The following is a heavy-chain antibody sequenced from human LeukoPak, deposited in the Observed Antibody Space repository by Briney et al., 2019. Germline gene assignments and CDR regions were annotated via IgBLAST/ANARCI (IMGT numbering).Heavy chain of an antibody. CDR1: GGSISSYY. D-gene: IGHD6-19*01. V-gene: IGHV4-59*01. CDR3: ARGGGAVAGTVDY. CDR2: IYYSGST. J-gene: IGHJ4*02. Sequence: PSETLFLTCTVSGGSISSYYWSWIRQPPGKGLEWIGYIYYSGSTNYNPSLKSRVTISVDTSKNQFSLKLSSVTAADTAVYYCARGGGAVAGTVDYWGQGTLVTVSS.